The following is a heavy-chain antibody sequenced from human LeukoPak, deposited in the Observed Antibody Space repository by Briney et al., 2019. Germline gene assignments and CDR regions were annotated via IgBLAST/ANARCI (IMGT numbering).Heavy chain of an antibody. CDR2: ISGSGGST. CDR3: AKVNSIAVAGTVDY. V-gene: IGHV3-23*01. D-gene: IGHD6-19*01. CDR1: GFTFSSYA. Sequence: PGGSLRLSCAAFGFTFSSYAMSWVRQAPGKGLEWVSAISGSGGSTYYADSVKGRFTISRDNSKNTLYLQMNSLRAEDTAVYYCAKVNSIAVAGTVDYWGQGTLSPSPQ. J-gene: IGHJ4*02.